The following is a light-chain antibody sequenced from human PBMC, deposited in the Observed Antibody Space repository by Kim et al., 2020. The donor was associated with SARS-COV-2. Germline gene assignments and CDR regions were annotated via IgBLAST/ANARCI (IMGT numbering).Light chain of an antibody. V-gene: IGLV7-43*01. Sequence: QAVVTQEPSLTVSPGGTVTLTCASSTGAVTSAYFPNWFQQKPGQAPRALIYSTSKKHSWTPARFSGSLLGGKAALTLSSVQPEDEAEYYCLLYHGGVQLWVFGGGTKVTVL. J-gene: IGLJ3*02. CDR3: LLYHGGVQLWV. CDR2: STS. CDR1: TGAVTSAYF.